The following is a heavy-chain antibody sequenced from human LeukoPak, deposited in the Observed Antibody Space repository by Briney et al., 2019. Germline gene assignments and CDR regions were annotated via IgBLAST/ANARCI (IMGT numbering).Heavy chain of an antibody. Sequence: QPGGSLRLSCAASGFIVSGYHMDWVRQAPGKGLEWVGRTRDRARSYRTQYAPSVEDRFSISRDESKNSVFLQMNSLQPGDAAVYYCARDGAEGDDSAFDVWGQGTMVTVSS. CDR3: ARDGAEGDDSAFDV. J-gene: IGHJ3*01. CDR2: TRDRARSYRT. V-gene: IGHV3-72*01. D-gene: IGHD2-21*01. CDR1: GFIVSGYH.